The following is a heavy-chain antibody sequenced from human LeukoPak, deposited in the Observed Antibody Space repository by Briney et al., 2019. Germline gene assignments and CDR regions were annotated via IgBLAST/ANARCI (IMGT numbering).Heavy chain of an antibody. CDR2: IYPDDSDT. J-gene: IGHJ4*02. D-gene: IGHD6-13*01. CDR3: AIGRGGQQLGDY. V-gene: IGHV5-51*01. Sequence: GESLKISCKHSEYSFPNYCIGWVRQMPGKGLEWMGIIYPDDSDTRYSPSFQGQVTISADRSISTAYLQWSSLKASDTAMYYCAIGRGGQQLGDYWGQGTLVTVSS. CDR1: EYSFPNYC.